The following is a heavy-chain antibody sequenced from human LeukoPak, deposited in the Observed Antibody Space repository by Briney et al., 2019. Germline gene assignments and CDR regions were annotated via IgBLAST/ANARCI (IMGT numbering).Heavy chain of an antibody. CDR2: ISSDGSST. D-gene: IGHD4-17*01. J-gene: IGHJ4*02. V-gene: IGHV3-74*01. Sequence: GGSLRLSCAASGFTFSTYWMHWVRQAPGKGLVWVSRISSDGSSTSYADSVKGRLTISRDNAKNTLYLQMNSLRAEDTAVYYCARAPYGDYFDYWGQGTLVTVSS. CDR1: GFTFSTYW. CDR3: ARAPYGDYFDY.